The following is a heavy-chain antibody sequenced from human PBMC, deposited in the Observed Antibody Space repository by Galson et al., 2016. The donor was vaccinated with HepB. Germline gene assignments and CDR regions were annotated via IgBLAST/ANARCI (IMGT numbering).Heavy chain of an antibody. V-gene: IGHV3-73*01. CDR1: GLTFSGSA. CDR3: LRPFQGLGWFDP. CDR2: IRGKAYSYAT. D-gene: IGHD3-16*01. Sequence: SLRLSCAVSGLTFSGSATHWVRQASGKGLEWVGRIRGKAYSYATTYAASVTGRFTISRDDSKNTAYLQMNSLKTEDAAVYYCLRPFQGLGWFDPWGQGALVIVSS. J-gene: IGHJ5*02.